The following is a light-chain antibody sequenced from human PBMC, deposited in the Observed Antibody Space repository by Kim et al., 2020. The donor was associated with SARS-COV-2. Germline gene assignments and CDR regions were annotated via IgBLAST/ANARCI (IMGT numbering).Light chain of an antibody. CDR3: QQHGTTPPWT. J-gene: IGKJ1*01. CDR2: DSS. V-gene: IGKV3-20*01. CDR1: QSVSSNY. Sequence: PRDRAPLSCRASQSVSSNYLAWYQQKPGQAPRLLIYDSSSRVTGIPDRFSGSGSGTDFTLTISRLEPEDFAVYYCQQHGTTPPWTFGQGTKVDIK.